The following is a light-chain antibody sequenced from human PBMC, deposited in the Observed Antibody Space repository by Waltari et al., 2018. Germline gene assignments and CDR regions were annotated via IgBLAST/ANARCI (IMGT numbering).Light chain of an antibody. CDR1: QSVSSSY. CDR3: QQYGRSPGT. J-gene: IGKJ1*01. V-gene: IGKV3-20*01. Sequence: EHVLTQSPGTLSLSPGDRATLSCRASQSVSSSYLAWYQQKPGQAPRPLIYGASSRATGIPDRFSGSGSGTDFTLTISRLEPEDVAVYYCQQYGRSPGTFGQGTKVEIK. CDR2: GAS.